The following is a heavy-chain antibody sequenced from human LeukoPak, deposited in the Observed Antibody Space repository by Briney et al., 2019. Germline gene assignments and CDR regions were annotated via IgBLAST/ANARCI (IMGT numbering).Heavy chain of an antibody. V-gene: IGHV4-34*01. CDR3: ASIRIAAARKAFDI. Sequence: SETLSLTCAVYGGSFSGYYWSWIRQPPGKGLEWIGEINHSGSTNYNPSLKSRVTISVGTSKNQFSLKLSSVTAADTAVYYCASIRIAAARKAFDIWGQGTMVTVSS. J-gene: IGHJ3*02. CDR1: GGSFSGYY. CDR2: INHSGST. D-gene: IGHD6-13*01.